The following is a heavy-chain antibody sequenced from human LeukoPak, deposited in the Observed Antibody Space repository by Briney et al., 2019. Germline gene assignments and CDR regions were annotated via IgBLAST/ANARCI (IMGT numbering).Heavy chain of an antibody. CDR2: IWNDGSNK. CDR1: GFTFSTYG. J-gene: IGHJ4*02. CDR3: ARDLGGWPFGY. D-gene: IGHD6-19*01. V-gene: IGHV3-33*01. Sequence: GGSLRLSCAASGFTFSTYGMHWVRQAPGKGLEWVAVIWNDGSNKYCADSVKGRFTISRDNSKNTLYLQMNSLRVEDTAVYYCARDLGGWPFGYWGQGTLVTVSS.